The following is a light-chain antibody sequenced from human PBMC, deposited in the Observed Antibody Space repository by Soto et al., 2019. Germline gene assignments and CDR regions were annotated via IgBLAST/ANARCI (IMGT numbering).Light chain of an antibody. CDR1: QTVYEY. CDR2: DAS. J-gene: IGKJ4*01. Sequence: EVELTQSPATLSLSPGERANLSCRASQTVYEYLAWYQQKPGQAPRLLIYDASNRATGIPARFSGSGSGTDFTLTISSLEPEDFAVYYCQQRSKLVTFGRGTKVEIK. V-gene: IGKV3-11*01. CDR3: QQRSKLVT.